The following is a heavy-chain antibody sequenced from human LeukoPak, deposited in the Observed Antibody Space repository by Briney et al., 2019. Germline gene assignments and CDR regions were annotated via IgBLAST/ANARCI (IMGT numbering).Heavy chain of an antibody. CDR1: GFTFTSYS. Sequence: GGSLRLSCAASGFTFTSYSMNWVRQAPGKGLEWVSTISGGGGSTYYADSVKGRFTISRDNSKNTLYLQVNSLRAEDTAVYYCAGAFRVEAFDIWGQGTMVTVSS. D-gene: IGHD4/OR15-4a*01. V-gene: IGHV3-23*01. J-gene: IGHJ3*02. CDR2: ISGGGGST. CDR3: AGAFRVEAFDI.